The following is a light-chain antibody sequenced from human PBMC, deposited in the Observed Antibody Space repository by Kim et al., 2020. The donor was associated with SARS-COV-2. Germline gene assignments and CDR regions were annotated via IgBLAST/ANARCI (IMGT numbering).Light chain of an antibody. V-gene: IGKV3-15*01. J-gene: IGKJ4*01. Sequence: PGERATLPCRGSQSVRSNLAWYQQRPGQAPRLLIYGASTRASDVSDRFSGSGSGTEFTLTIRSLQSEDLAVYYCQQYNDRPLLTFGGGTKVDIK. CDR2: GAS. CDR3: QQYNDRPLLT. CDR1: QSVRSN.